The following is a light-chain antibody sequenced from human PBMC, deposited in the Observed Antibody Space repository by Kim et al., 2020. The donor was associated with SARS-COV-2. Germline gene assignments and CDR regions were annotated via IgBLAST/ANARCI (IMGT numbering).Light chain of an antibody. Sequence: PVLTQSPSASASLGASVKLTCTLSSGHSSYAIAWHQQQPEKGPRYLMKLNSDGSHCKGDGIPDRFSGSSAGAERYLTISSLQSEDEADYYCQTWGTGIFGGGTQLTVL. J-gene: IGLJ2*01. CDR1: SGHSSYA. CDR2: LNSDGSH. CDR3: QTWGTGI. V-gene: IGLV4-69*01.